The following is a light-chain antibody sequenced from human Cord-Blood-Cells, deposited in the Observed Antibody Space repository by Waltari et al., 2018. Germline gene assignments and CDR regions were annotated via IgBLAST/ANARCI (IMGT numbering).Light chain of an antibody. CDR1: ALPKQY. CDR3: QSADSSGTYV. CDR2: KDS. Sequence: SYELTQPPSVSVSPGQTARITCLGDALPKQYAYWYQQKPGQAPVLVISKDSGRPSGIPERFSGSSSGRTVTLTISGGQAEDEADYYCQSADSSGTYVFGTGTKVTVL. J-gene: IGLJ1*01. V-gene: IGLV3-25*02.